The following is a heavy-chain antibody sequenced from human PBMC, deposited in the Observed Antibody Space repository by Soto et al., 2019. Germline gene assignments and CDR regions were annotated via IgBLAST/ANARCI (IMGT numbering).Heavy chain of an antibody. CDR2: IKSKTDGGTT. Sequence: NPGGALRLPCATPGFTFSNALKNWGRQAPGKGLEWVGRIKSKTDGGTTDYAAPVKGRFTISRDDSKNTLYLQMNSLKTEDTAVYYCTTDSRLFTFGGVLTQPFVYWGQGTLVTV. CDR3: TTDSRLFTFGGVLTQPFVY. V-gene: IGHV3-15*07. CDR1: GFTFSNAL. J-gene: IGHJ4*02. D-gene: IGHD3-16*01.